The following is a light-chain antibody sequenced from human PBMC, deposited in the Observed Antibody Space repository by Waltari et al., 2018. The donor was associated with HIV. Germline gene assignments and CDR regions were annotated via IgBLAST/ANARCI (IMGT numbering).Light chain of an antibody. J-gene: IGLJ2*01. CDR3: SSYTSSTTLL. CDR2: EVN. V-gene: IGLV2-14*01. CDR1: SSDVGSYDY. Sequence: QSALTQPASVSGSPGQSITISCTGSSSDVGSYDYVSWYQQHPGKAPKLMIYEVNNRPSGGSNRFFGSKSGNTASLTISGLQAEDEAEYYCSSYTSSTTLLVGGGTKVTVL.